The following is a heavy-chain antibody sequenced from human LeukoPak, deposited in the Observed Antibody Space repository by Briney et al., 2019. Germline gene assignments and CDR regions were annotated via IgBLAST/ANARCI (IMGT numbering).Heavy chain of an antibody. J-gene: IGHJ6*03. Sequence: GVSLRLSCAASGFTFSSYSMNWVRHSRGRGLEWVSSISSSSSHIYYADSEKGRLHIPRDNAKNSVYLQKNSLRAEDTAVYYCARDPASHEDFDLLPPNYYYYYMDVWGKGATVTVSS. V-gene: IGHV3-21*01. CDR1: GFTFSSYS. CDR2: ISSSSSHI. D-gene: IGHD3-9*01. CDR3: ARDPASHEDFDLLPPNYYYYYMDV.